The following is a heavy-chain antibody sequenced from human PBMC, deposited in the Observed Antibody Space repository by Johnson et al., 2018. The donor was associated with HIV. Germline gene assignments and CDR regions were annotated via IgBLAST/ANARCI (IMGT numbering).Heavy chain of an antibody. CDR2: ISGNGGDT. D-gene: IGHD5-24*01. Sequence: VQLVESGGGVVRPGGSLRLSCATSGFTFDDYGMSWVRQAPGKGLEWVSGISGNGGDTYFADSVKGRFTISRDNFKNTLNLQMNSLRAEDTAVYYCAKVHGTSWSYDALNFWGEGTLVTVSS. V-gene: IGHV3-23*04. J-gene: IGHJ3*01. CDR3: AKVHGTSWSYDALNF. CDR1: GFTFDDYG.